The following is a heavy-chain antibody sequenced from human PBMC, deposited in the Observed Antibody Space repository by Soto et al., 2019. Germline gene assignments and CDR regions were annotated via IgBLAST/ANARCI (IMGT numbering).Heavy chain of an antibody. Sequence: ASVKVSCKTSGYTFTRNGISWVRQAPGQGLEWMGWISPKSGSIKYAQKFQGRVIMTTDASTSTAYMELRSLRSDDTAVYYCVKDRDSNSWPSRDVWGPGTTVTVSS. J-gene: IGHJ6*02. D-gene: IGHD3-22*01. CDR1: GYTFTRNG. V-gene: IGHV1-18*01. CDR3: VKDRDSNSWPSRDV. CDR2: ISPKSGSI.